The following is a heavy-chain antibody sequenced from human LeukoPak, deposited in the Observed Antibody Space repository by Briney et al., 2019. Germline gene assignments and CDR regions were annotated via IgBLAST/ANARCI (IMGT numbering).Heavy chain of an antibody. J-gene: IGHJ6*03. CDR3: ARRGPNPLYYYYYYMDV. CDR1: GGSFSGYY. V-gene: IGHV4-34*01. D-gene: IGHD1-14*01. Sequence: SETLPLTCAVYGGSFSGYYWSWIPQPPGKGLERIGEINHSGSTNYNPSLKSRVTISVDTSKNQFSLKLSSVTAADTAVYYCARRGPNPLYYYYYYMDVWGKGTTVTVSS. CDR2: INHSGST.